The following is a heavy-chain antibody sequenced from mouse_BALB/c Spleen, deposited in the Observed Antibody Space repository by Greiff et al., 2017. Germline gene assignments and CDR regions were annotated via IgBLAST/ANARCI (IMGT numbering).Heavy chain of an antibody. CDR3: TRRLIYYDAMDY. D-gene: IGHD2-4*01. V-gene: IGHV1-69*02. CDR1: GYTFTSYW. Sequence: QVQLQQPGAELVRPGASVKLPCKASGYTFTSYWINWVKQRPGQGLEWIGNIYPSDSYTNYNQKFKDKATLTVDKSSSTAYMQLSSPTSEDSAVYYCTRRLIYYDAMDYWGQGTSVTVSS. J-gene: IGHJ4*01. CDR2: IYPSDSYT.